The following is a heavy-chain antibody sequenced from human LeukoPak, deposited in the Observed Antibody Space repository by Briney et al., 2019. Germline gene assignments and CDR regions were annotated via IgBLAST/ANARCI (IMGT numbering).Heavy chain of an antibody. CDR1: GGSINYYY. CDR3: ARSRGRARDFDY. D-gene: IGHD3-16*01. J-gene: IGHJ4*02. Sequence: PSETLSLTCTVSGGSINYYYWMWIRQPPGKGLEWIGYIYYSGGTHYNPSLKSRVTMLVDTSKNQFSLKLTAVTAADTAVYYCARSRGRARDFDYWGQGTLVTVSS. V-gene: IGHV4-59*01. CDR2: IYYSGGT.